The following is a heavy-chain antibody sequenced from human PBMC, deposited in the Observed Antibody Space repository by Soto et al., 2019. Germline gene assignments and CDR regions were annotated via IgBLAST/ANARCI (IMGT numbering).Heavy chain of an antibody. CDR2: ISYDGSNK. J-gene: IGHJ4*02. CDR1: GFTFSSYG. D-gene: IGHD2-2*01. Sequence: QVQLVESGGGVVQPGRSLRLSCAASGFTFSSYGMHWVRQAPGKGLEWVAVISYDGSNKYYADSVKGRFTISRDNSKNTLYLQMNSLRPEDTAVYYCAKDRPLGIVVVPAAVDYWGQGTLVTVSS. V-gene: IGHV3-30*18. CDR3: AKDRPLGIVVVPAAVDY.